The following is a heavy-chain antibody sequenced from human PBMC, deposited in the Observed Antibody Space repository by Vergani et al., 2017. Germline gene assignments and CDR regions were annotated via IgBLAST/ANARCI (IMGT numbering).Heavy chain of an antibody. Sequence: EVQLVESGGGLVKPGGSLRLSCAASGFTFSSYSMNWVRQAPGKGLEWVSSISSSSSYIYYADSVKGRFTISRDNAKNSLYLQMNSLRAEDTAVYYCARAGGEYGDYFDYWGQGTLVTVSS. D-gene: IGHD3-16*01. CDR3: ARAGGEYGDYFDY. CDR1: GFTFSSYS. J-gene: IGHJ4*02. CDR2: ISSSSSYI. V-gene: IGHV3-21*01.